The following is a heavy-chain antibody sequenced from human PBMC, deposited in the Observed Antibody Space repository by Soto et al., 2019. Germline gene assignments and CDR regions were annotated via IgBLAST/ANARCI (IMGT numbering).Heavy chain of an antibody. CDR1: GGSIINYY. CDR2: IYYSGST. J-gene: IGHJ4*02. V-gene: IGHV4-59*01. Sequence: TSETLSLTCTVSGGSIINYYWSWIRQPPGKGLEWIGYIYYSGSTNYNPSLKSRVTISVDTSKNQFSLKLSSVTAADTAVYYCARRYGGNFDYWGQGTLVTVSS. CDR3: ARRYGGNFDY. D-gene: IGHD1-26*01.